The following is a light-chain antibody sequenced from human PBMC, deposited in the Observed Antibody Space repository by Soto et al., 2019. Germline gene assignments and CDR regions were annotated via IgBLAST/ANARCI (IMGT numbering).Light chain of an antibody. CDR1: QSISSW. Sequence: DIQMTQSPSTLSASVGDRVTITCRASQSISSWLAWYQQKPGKAPKLLIYKASSLESGGPSRCSSCGSGTEFTLTISSLQPDDFATYFCQQYNVYPLTFGGGTKVEIK. J-gene: IGKJ4*01. CDR2: KAS. CDR3: QQYNVYPLT. V-gene: IGKV1-5*03.